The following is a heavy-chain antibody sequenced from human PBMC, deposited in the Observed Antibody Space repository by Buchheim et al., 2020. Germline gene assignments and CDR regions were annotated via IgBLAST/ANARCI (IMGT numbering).Heavy chain of an antibody. V-gene: IGHV3-33*01. Sequence: QVQLVESGGGVVQPGRSLRLSCAASGFTFSSYGMHWVRQAPGKGLEWVAVILYDGSNKYYVDSVKGRFTISRDNSKNTVYLQMNSLRAEDTAVYFCARDISRWDPNYVFDYWGQGTL. J-gene: IGHJ4*02. CDR3: ARDISRWDPNYVFDY. CDR1: GFTFSSYG. D-gene: IGHD3-10*02. CDR2: ILYDGSNK.